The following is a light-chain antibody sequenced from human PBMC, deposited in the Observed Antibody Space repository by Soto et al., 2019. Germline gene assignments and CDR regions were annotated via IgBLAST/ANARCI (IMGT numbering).Light chain of an antibody. V-gene: IGKV3-15*01. Sequence: EIVLTQSPASLSVSPGERATLSCRANQSISTYFAWYQQKPGQAPRLLIYAASTRATGIPVRFSGSGSGTEFTLTISSLQSEDFAVYYCQQYNNWPPGTFGQGTKVEIK. J-gene: IGKJ1*01. CDR3: QQYNNWPPGT. CDR1: QSISTY. CDR2: AAS.